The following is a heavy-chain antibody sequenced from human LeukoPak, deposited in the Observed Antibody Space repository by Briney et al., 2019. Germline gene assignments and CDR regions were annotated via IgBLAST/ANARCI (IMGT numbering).Heavy chain of an antibody. D-gene: IGHD5-24*01. V-gene: IGHV4-31*03. Sequence: SQTLSLTCPVSSGSISSGVYYWSWIRQHPGKGLEWIGYIYYSGSTYYNPSLKSRVTISVDTSKNQFSLKLSSVTAADTAVYYCARGVRWLQLSSFDYWGQGTLVTVSS. CDR3: ARGVRWLQLSSFDY. J-gene: IGHJ4*02. CDR1: SGSISSGVYY. CDR2: IYYSGST.